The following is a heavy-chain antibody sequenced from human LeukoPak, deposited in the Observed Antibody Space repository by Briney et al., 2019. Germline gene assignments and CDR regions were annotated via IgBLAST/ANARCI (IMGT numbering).Heavy chain of an antibody. D-gene: IGHD3-22*01. J-gene: IGHJ4*02. CDR3: AKDRESITMIVVVSQTYYFDY. CDR1: GFTFSSYA. V-gene: IGHV3-23*01. Sequence: PGGSLRLSCAASGFTFSSYAMSWVRQAPGKGLEWVSAISGSGGSTYYADSVKGRFTISRDNSKNTLYLQMNSLRAEDTAVYYCAKDRESITMIVVVSQTYYFDYWGQGTLVTVSS. CDR2: ISGSGGST.